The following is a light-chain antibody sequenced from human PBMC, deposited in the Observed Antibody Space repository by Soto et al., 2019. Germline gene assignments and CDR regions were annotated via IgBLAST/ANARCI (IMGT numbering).Light chain of an antibody. V-gene: IGKV3-20*01. CDR2: GAS. J-gene: IGKJ2*01. CDR1: QSVSSSY. Sequence: EIVLTQSPGTLSLSPGERATLSCRASQSVSSSYLAWYQQKPGQAPRLLIYGASSRATGIPDRFSGSGSGTYFTLTISRLEPEAFAVYYCQQYGSSPRYTFGQGTKLEIK. CDR3: QQYGSSPRYT.